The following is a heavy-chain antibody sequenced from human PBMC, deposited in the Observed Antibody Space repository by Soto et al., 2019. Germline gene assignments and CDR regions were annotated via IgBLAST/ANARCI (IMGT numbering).Heavy chain of an antibody. J-gene: IGHJ4*02. D-gene: IGHD3-10*01. Sequence: QVQLVESGGGVVQPGRSLRLSCAASGFTFSSYGMHWVRQAPGKGLEWVAVIWYDGSNKYYADSVKGRFTISRDNSKNSLDRERDSLRAEDTAVYYCGREGGGGFGELLSFDYWGQGTLVTVSS. CDR2: IWYDGSNK. CDR1: GFTFSSYG. V-gene: IGHV3-33*01. CDR3: GREGGGGFGELLSFDY.